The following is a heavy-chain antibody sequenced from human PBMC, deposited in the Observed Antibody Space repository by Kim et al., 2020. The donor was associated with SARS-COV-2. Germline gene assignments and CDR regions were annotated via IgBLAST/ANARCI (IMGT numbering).Heavy chain of an antibody. Sequence: GESLKISCRDSGNSFTDYWIGWVRQMPGKGLEWMGIIFPGDSDTRYNPSFQGQVTITADKSINTVFLQWSSLKPSDTAMYFCAGGLFEWQSFDFWGQGTQVTVSS. D-gene: IGHD3-3*01. CDR3: AGGLFEWQSFDF. CDR2: IFPGDSDT. CDR1: GNSFTDYW. J-gene: IGHJ4*02. V-gene: IGHV5-51*01.